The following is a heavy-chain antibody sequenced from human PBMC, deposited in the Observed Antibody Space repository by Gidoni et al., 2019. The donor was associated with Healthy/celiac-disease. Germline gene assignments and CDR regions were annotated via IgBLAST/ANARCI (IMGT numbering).Heavy chain of an antibody. D-gene: IGHD3-16*02. CDR3: ATSGYRFYYFDY. Sequence: QLQLQESGPGLVKPSETLSLTCTVSGGSISSSSYYWGWIRQPPGKGLEWIGSIYYSGSTYYNPSLKSRVTISVDTSKNQFSLKLSSVTAADTAVYYCATSGYRFYYFDYWGQGTLVTVSS. CDR1: GGSISSSSYY. CDR2: IYYSGST. J-gene: IGHJ4*02. V-gene: IGHV4-39*01.